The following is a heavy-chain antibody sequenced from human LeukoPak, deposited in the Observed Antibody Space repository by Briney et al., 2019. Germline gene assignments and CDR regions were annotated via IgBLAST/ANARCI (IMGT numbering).Heavy chain of an antibody. J-gene: IGHJ4*02. CDR1: GFTFDDYA. CDR2: ISWNSGSI. Sequence: PGRSLRLSCAASGFTFDDYAMHWVRQAPGEGLEWVSGISWNSGSIGYADSVKGRFTISRDNAKNSLYLQMNSLRAEDTALYYCAKDDDFDYWGQGTLVTVSS. D-gene: IGHD3-3*01. V-gene: IGHV3-9*01. CDR3: AKDDDFDY.